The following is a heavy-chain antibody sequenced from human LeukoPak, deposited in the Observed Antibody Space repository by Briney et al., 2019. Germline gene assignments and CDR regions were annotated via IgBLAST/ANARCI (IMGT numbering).Heavy chain of an antibody. CDR1: GFTFGDYL. CDR3: SRGSGWLSVY. V-gene: IGHV3-49*03. J-gene: IGHJ4*02. CDR2: ISGGTT. Sequence: PGGSLRLSCTASGFTFGDYLMSWFRQAPGKGLEWIGFISGGTTEYASSVKGRFTTSIDDSTSIAYLQMNSLTTEDTAVYYCSRGSGWLSVYWGQGTLVTVSS. D-gene: IGHD6-19*01.